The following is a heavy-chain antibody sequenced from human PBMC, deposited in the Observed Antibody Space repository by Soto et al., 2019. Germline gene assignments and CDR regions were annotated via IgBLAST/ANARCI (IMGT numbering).Heavy chain of an antibody. Sequence: SETLSLTCTVSGGSISSSSYYWGWIRQPPGKGLEWIGSIYYSGSTYYNPSLKSRVTISVDTSKNQFSLKLSSVTAADTAVYYCARALIAVGYYYYGLDVWGQGTTVLVSS. V-gene: IGHV4-39*07. CDR3: ARALIAVGYYYYGLDV. CDR1: GGSISSSSYY. CDR2: IYYSGST. D-gene: IGHD6-19*01. J-gene: IGHJ6*02.